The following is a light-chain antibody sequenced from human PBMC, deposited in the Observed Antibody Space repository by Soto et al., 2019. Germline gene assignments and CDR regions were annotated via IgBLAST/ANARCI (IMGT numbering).Light chain of an antibody. CDR3: QQYGSSPLT. V-gene: IGKV1-9*01. CDR1: QGINTY. Sequence: DIQLTQSPSFLSASVGDRVTITCRASQGINTYLAWYQQKLGKAPKVLIYDASKLHSGVPSRFSGSASGTDFTLTISRLEPEDFAVYYCQQYGSSPLTFGGGTKVDIK. J-gene: IGKJ4*01. CDR2: DAS.